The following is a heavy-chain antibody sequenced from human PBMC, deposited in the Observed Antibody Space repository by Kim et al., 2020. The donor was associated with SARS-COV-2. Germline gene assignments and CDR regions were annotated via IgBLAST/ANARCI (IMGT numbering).Heavy chain of an antibody. V-gene: IGHV4-39*02. CDR1: GGSISSSSYY. D-gene: IGHD4-17*01. CDR3: ARDRVDYGDYYNWFDP. Sequence: SETLSLTCTVSGGSISSSSYYWGWIRQPPGKGLEWIGSTYYSGSTYYNPSLKSRVTISVDTSKNQFSLKLSSVTAADTAVYYCARDRVDYGDYYNWFDP. J-gene: IGHJ5*02. CDR2: TYYSGST.